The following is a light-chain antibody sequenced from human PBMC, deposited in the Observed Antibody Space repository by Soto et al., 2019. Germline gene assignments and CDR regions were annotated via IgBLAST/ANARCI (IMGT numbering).Light chain of an antibody. J-gene: IGKJ1*01. CDR2: DAS. CDR3: LQYVTSPRT. CDR1: QSVRRSY. V-gene: IGKV3-20*01. Sequence: EIVLTQSPGTLSLSPGERATLSCRASQSVRRSYLAWYQQKFGQAPRLLIYDASSRATGVPDRFSGSGSGTDFTLTISRLEPEDFAVYYCLQYVTSPRTFGQGTTVEF.